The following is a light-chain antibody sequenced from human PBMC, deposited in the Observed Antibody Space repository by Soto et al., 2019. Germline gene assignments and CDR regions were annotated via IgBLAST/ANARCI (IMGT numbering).Light chain of an antibody. CDR1: QGISNY. V-gene: IGKV1-27*01. J-gene: IGKJ2*01. CDR3: QKYNSAPYT. CDR2: AAS. Sequence: DIQMTQSPSSLSASVGDRVSITCLASQGISNYLAWYQQKPGKVPKLLIYAASTLQSGVPSRFSGSGSGTDFTLTFSSLQPEDVATYYCQKYNSAPYTFGQGTKLEIK.